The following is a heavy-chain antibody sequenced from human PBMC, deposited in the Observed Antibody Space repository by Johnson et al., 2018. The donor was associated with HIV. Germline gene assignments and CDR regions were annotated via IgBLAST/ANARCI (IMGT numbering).Heavy chain of an antibody. CDR2: ISWDGGST. V-gene: IGHV3-43*01. Sequence: VQLVESGGVVVQPGGSLRLSCAASGFTFDDYTMHWVRQAPGKGLEWVSLISWDGGSTYYADSVKGRFTISRDNSKNSLYLQMNSLRTEDTALYYCAKDTGPSIAARPEWAFDIWGQGTVVTVSS. D-gene: IGHD6-6*01. CDR3: AKDTGPSIAARPEWAFDI. CDR1: GFTFDDYT. J-gene: IGHJ3*02.